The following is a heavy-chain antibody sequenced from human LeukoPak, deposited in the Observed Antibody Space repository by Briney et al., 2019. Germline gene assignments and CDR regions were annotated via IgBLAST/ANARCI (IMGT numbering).Heavy chain of an antibody. CDR1: GFTFSSYW. D-gene: IGHD6-13*01. J-gene: IGHJ4*02. Sequence: PGGSLRPSCAASGFTFSSYWMSWVRQAPGKGLEWVANIKQDGSEKYYVDSVKGRFTISRDNAKNSLYLQMNSLRAEDTAVYYCARFVARIAAHFDYWGQGTLVTVSS. CDR2: IKQDGSEK. V-gene: IGHV3-7*01. CDR3: ARFVARIAAHFDY.